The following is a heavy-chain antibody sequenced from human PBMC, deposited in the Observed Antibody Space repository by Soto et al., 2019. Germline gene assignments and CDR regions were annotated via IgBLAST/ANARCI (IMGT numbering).Heavy chain of an antibody. Sequence: ASVKVSCKASGYTFATYAVHWVRQAPGQRLEWMGWINVGNGNTKYSQKFQGRVTITRDTSASTVYMELSSLRSEDTAVYYCARVAVTYSSSWYPRDYYYYGMDVWGQGTTVTGSS. V-gene: IGHV1-3*01. D-gene: IGHD6-13*01. CDR1: GYTFATYA. CDR2: INVGNGNT. J-gene: IGHJ6*02. CDR3: ARVAVTYSSSWYPRDYYYYGMDV.